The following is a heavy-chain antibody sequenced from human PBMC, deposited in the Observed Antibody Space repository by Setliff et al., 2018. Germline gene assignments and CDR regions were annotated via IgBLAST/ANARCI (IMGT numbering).Heavy chain of an antibody. CDR2: IIPLLETV. J-gene: IGHJ4*02. D-gene: IGHD3-22*01. CDR1: GGTFSTYT. CDR3: ARDTRDKYDRSGYYLSFDS. Sequence: SVKVSCKSSGGTFSTYTLSWVRQAPGQGLEWMGGIIPLLETVKYAQKFQGRVTITADKSTSTGYMELSSLRSEDTAMYYCARDTRDKYDRSGYYLSFDSWGQGTPVTVSS. V-gene: IGHV1-69*06.